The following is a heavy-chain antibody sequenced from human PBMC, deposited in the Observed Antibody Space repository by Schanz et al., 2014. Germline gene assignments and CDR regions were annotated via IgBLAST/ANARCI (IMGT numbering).Heavy chain of an antibody. D-gene: IGHD2-2*01. J-gene: IGHJ4*02. CDR1: GFSFSSYS. V-gene: IGHV3-48*01. Sequence: EVQLVESGGGLVQPGESLRLSCAVSGFSFSSYSMSWVRQAPGKGLEWIAYISSGGTTIYYADSVKGRFTISRDESKNTLYLQMNSLRAEDTAVYYCAREDGTSNTRCFDYWGQGALVTVSS. CDR3: AREDGTSNTRCFDY. CDR2: ISSGGTTI.